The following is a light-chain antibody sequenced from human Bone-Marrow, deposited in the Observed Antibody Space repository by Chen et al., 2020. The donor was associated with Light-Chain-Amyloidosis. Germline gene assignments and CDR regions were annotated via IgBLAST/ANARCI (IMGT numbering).Light chain of an antibody. CDR1: SSDVGGDNH. CDR2: EVT. Sequence: QSALPQPASVSGSPRQSITTSCTGTSSDVGGDNHVSWYQQHPDKAPKLMIYEVTNRPSWVPDRFSGSKSDNTASLTISGLQTEDEADYFCSSYTITNTLVFGSGTRVTVL. J-gene: IGLJ1*01. V-gene: IGLV2-14*01. CDR3: SSYTITNTLV.